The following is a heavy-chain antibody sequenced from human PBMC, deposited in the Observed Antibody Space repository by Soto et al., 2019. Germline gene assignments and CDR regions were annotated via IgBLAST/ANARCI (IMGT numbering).Heavy chain of an antibody. J-gene: IGHJ4*02. V-gene: IGHV4-39*02. Sequence: SETLSLTCTVSGGSISSSSYYWGWIRQPPGKGLEWIGSIFYSGSTYYNPSLQSRVTISVDTSKNHFSLKLTSVTAADTSVYYCARGHYVWGSYRPLYYFDSWGQGTLVPVSS. CDR1: GGSISSSSYY. CDR3: ARGHYVWGSYRPLYYFDS. CDR2: IFYSGST. D-gene: IGHD3-16*02.